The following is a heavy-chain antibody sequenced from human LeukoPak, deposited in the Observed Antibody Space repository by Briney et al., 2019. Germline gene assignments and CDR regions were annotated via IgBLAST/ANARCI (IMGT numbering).Heavy chain of an antibody. CDR1: GFIFSSFA. J-gene: IGHJ4*02. CDR2: ISGSGDST. D-gene: IGHD6-19*01. Sequence: PGGSLRLSCAASGFIFSSFAMNWVRQAPGKGLEWVSGISGSGDSTYYADSVKGRFTISRDNSKNTLYLQMNSLRAEDTAVYYCARRSGIAVAGAFDYWGQGTLVTVSS. CDR3: ARRSGIAVAGAFDY. V-gene: IGHV3-23*01.